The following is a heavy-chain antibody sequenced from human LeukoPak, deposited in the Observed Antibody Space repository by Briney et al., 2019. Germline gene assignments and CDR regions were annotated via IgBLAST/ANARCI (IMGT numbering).Heavy chain of an antibody. CDR2: IYTSGST. CDR3: ARQTDDWYFDL. Sequence: PSETLSLTCTVSGGSISSGSYYWSWIRQPAGKGLEWIGRIYTSGSTNYNPSLKSRVTISVDTSKNQFSLKLSSVTAADTAVCYCARQTDDWYFDLWGRGTLVTVSS. V-gene: IGHV4-61*02. CDR1: GGSISSGSYY. J-gene: IGHJ2*01. D-gene: IGHD2-21*02.